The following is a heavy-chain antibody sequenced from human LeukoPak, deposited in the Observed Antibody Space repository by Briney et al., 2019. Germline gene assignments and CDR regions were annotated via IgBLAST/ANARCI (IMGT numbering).Heavy chain of an antibody. D-gene: IGHD6-13*01. Sequence: LSLTCAVSGGSISSSNWWSWVRQPPGKGLEWVAVISYDGSNKYYADSVKGRFTTSRDNSKNTLYLQMNSLRAEDTAVYYCAKDQGDSSSWYFDYWGQGTLVTVSS. V-gene: IGHV3-30*18. J-gene: IGHJ4*02. CDR1: GGSISSSN. CDR2: ISYDGSNK. CDR3: AKDQGDSSSWYFDY.